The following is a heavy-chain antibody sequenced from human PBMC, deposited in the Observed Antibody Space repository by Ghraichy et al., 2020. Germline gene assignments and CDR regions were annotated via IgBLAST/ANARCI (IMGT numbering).Heavy chain of an antibody. J-gene: IGHJ3*02. D-gene: IGHD3-22*01. CDR3: AKDRGITMIVVASDAFDI. V-gene: IGHV3-23*01. CDR1: GFTFSSYA. CDR2: ISGSGGST. Sequence: GGSLRLSCAASGFTFSSYAMNWVRQAPGKGLEWVSTISGSGGSTYYADSVKGRFTISRDNSKNTLYLQMNSLRAEDTAVYYCAKDRGITMIVVASDAFDIWGQGTMVTVSS.